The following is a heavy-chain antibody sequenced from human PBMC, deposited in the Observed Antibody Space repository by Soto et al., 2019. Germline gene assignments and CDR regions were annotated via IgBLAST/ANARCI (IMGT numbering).Heavy chain of an antibody. CDR3: ATALIVPYFGSAFDI. V-gene: IGHV1-69*13. CDR2: IIPIFGTA. J-gene: IGHJ3*02. CDR1: GGTFSSYA. Sequence: SVKVSCKASGGTFSSYAISWVRQAPGQGLEWMGGIIPIFGTANYAQKFQGRVTITADESTSTACMELSSLRSEDTAVYYCATALIVPYFGSAFDIWGQGTMVTVSS. D-gene: IGHD2-8*01.